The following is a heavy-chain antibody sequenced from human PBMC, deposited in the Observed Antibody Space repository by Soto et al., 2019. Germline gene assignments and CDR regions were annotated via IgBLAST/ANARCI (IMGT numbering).Heavy chain of an antibody. Sequence: SETLSLTCTVSRDSISGLYWAWVRQPAGKGLEWIGRIYSSGETNYNPSLTGRVIMSLDTSKNQFSLQLTSVTAADTAVYYCARASQCKSYFGCFAWLDYWGQGTLVTVSS. V-gene: IGHV4-4*07. CDR3: ARASQCKSYFGCFAWLDY. J-gene: IGHJ4*02. CDR1: RDSISGLY. CDR2: IYSSGET. D-gene: IGHD3-9*01.